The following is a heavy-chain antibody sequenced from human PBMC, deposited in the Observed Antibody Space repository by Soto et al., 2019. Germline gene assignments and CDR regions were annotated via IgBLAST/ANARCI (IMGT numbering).Heavy chain of an antibody. J-gene: IGHJ5*02. V-gene: IGHV3-23*01. D-gene: IGHD1-1*01. CDR2: VSGGSGVT. CDR1: GFSFSTYG. Sequence: QLLESGGGLVQPGGSLRLSCIVSGFSFSTYGVTWVRQAPGKGLEWVCGVSGGSGVTHYTDSVKGRFTISGDDSKNKVYLQMHSQRGEDTAVYYCTRWNGYGDLWGQGTLVTVSS. CDR3: TRWNGYGDL.